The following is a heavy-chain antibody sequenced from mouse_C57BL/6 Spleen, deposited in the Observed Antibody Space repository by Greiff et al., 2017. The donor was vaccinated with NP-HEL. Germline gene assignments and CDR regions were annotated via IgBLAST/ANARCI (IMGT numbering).Heavy chain of an antibody. CDR3: AREIYYGNLYFDY. Sequence: EVQLQQSGAELVRPGSSVKMSCKTSGYTFTSYGINWVKQRPGQGLEWIGYIYLGNGYTEYNEKFKGKATLTSDTSSSTAYMQLSSLTSEDSAIYFCAREIYYGNLYFDYWGQGTTLTVSS. V-gene: IGHV1-58*01. J-gene: IGHJ2*01. CDR2: IYLGNGYT. CDR1: GYTFTSYG. D-gene: IGHD2-1*01.